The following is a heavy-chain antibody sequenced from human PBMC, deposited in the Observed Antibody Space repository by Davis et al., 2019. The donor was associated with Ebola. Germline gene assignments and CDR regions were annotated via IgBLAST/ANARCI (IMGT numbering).Heavy chain of an antibody. Sequence: GGSLRLSCAASGFTFRSFAMGWVRQAPGKGLESVSILGGGGGRISYAASVKGRFTISRDISKNTLYLQMNSLRAEDTAVYYCARRSHYWGQGTLVTVSS. CDR2: LGGGGGRI. V-gene: IGHV3-23*01. D-gene: IGHD6-6*01. CDR3: ARRSHY. J-gene: IGHJ4*02. CDR1: GFTFRSFA.